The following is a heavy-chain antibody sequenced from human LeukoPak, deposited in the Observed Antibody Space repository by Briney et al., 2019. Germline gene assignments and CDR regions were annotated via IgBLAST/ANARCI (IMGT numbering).Heavy chain of an antibody. CDR1: GFAFSSYA. V-gene: IGHV3-23*01. Sequence: GGSLRLSCAASGFAFSSYAMSWVRQAPGKGLEWVSSISGSGGSTHYADSMKGRFTISRDNSKITLYLQMNSLRVEDTAVYYCARDGYSSSSIDYWGQGTLVTVSS. CDR3: ARDGYSSSSIDY. CDR2: ISGSGGST. J-gene: IGHJ4*02. D-gene: IGHD6-6*01.